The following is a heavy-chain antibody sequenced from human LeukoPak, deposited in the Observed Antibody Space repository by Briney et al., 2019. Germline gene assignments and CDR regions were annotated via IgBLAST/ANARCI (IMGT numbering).Heavy chain of an antibody. V-gene: IGHV3-7*01. CDR3: ARETYYDFWSGSPYDY. Sequence: GGSLRLSCAASGFTFSSYWMSWVRQAPGKGLEWVANIKQDGSEKYYVDSVKGRFTISRDNAKNSLYLQMNSLRAEDTAVYYCARETYYDFWSGSPYDYWGQGALVTVSS. D-gene: IGHD3-3*01. J-gene: IGHJ4*02. CDR2: IKQDGSEK. CDR1: GFTFSSYW.